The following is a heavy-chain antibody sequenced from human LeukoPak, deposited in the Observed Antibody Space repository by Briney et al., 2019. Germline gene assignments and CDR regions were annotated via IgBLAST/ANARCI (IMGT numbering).Heavy chain of an antibody. CDR2: ISRGGST. V-gene: IGHV3-23*01. D-gene: IGHD2-8*01. Sequence: GGSLRLSCAASGFTLRSYTMGGVRQAPGKGLEWVSTISRGGSTYYPDSMKGRFTISRDNSKNTLYLQMNSLRGEDTAVYYCAKGGVMGARETDYWGQGTLVTVSS. CDR3: AKGGVMGARETDY. J-gene: IGHJ4*02. CDR1: GFTLRSYT.